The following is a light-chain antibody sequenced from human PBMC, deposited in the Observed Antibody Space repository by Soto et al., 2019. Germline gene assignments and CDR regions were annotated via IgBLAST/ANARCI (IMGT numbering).Light chain of an antibody. Sequence: EVVMTQFPATLSVSPGERATLSCRASQNLRSSLAWYQQKPGQAPRLLIYGASTRATGIPARFSGSGSGTEFTLTISSLQSEDFAVYFCQQYNIWPQTFGQGTKVDIK. V-gene: IGKV3-15*01. CDR2: GAS. CDR3: QQYNIWPQT. CDR1: QNLRSS. J-gene: IGKJ1*01.